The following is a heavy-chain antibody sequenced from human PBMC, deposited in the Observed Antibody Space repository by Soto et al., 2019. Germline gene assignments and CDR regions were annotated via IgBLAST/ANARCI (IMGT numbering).Heavy chain of an antibody. CDR1: GGSISSSSYD. Sequence: QLQLQESGPGLVKPSETLSLTCTVSGGSISSSSYDWGWIRQPPGKGLEWIGSIYYSGSTYYNPSLKSRVSICVDTSKNQFSLKLSSVTAADTAVYYCARQRGLKYWFYHWGQGTLVTVSS. J-gene: IGHJ5*02. D-gene: IGHD2-8*01. CDR3: ARQRGLKYWFYH. V-gene: IGHV4-39*01. CDR2: IYYSGST.